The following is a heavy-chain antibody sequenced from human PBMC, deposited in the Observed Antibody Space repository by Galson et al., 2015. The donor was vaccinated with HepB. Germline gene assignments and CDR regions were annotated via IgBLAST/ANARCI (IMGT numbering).Heavy chain of an antibody. Sequence: SLRLSCAASGFTFSSYAMHWVRQAPGKGLEWVAVISYDGSNKYYADSVKGRFTISRDNSKNTLYLQMNSLRAEDTAVYYCARVEDPLWFGELPIDYWGQGTLVTVSS. V-gene: IGHV3-30-3*01. CDR1: GFTFSSYA. J-gene: IGHJ4*02. CDR2: ISYDGSNK. D-gene: IGHD3-10*01. CDR3: ARVEDPLWFGELPIDY.